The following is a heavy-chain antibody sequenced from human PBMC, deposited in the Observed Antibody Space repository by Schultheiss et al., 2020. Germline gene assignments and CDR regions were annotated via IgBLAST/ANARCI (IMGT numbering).Heavy chain of an antibody. J-gene: IGHJ4*02. V-gene: IGHV1-18*01. Sequence: ASVKVSCKASGYTFTSYGISWVRQAPGQGLEWMGWINPNSGGTNYAQKFQGRVTITADKSTSTAYMELSSLRSEDTAVYYCARGAGQLTLPNGDYWGQGTLVTVSS. CDR2: INPNSGGT. D-gene: IGHD6-13*01. CDR3: ARGAGQLTLPNGDY. CDR1: GYTFTSYG.